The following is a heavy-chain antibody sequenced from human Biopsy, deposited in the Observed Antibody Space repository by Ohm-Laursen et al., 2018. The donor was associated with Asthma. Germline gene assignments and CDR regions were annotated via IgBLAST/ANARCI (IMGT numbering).Heavy chain of an antibody. Sequence: TLSLTCAVSGGSISSGSYYWSWIRQPPGKGLAWVSYISYSGSTDYNPSLKSRLTISMDTSKNQFSLKLSSVTAADTAVYYCARVPTTLRYFDLWGRGTLVTVSS. CDR3: ARVPTTLRYFDL. J-gene: IGHJ2*01. V-gene: IGHV4-61*01. D-gene: IGHD2-15*01. CDR2: ISYSGST. CDR1: GGSISSGSYY.